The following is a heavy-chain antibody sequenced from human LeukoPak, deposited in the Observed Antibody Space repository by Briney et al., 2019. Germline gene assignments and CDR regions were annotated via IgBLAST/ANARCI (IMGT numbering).Heavy chain of an antibody. CDR1: GFTFSSYA. D-gene: IGHD4-11*01. Sequence: GRSLRLSCAASGFTFSSYAMHWVRQAPGKGLEWVAVISYDGSNKYYADSVKGRFTISRDNSKNTLYLQMNSLRAEDTAVYYCARDQYQGYYYGMDVWGQGTTVTVSS. CDR2: ISYDGSNK. CDR3: ARDQYQGYYYGMDV. V-gene: IGHV3-30-3*01. J-gene: IGHJ6*02.